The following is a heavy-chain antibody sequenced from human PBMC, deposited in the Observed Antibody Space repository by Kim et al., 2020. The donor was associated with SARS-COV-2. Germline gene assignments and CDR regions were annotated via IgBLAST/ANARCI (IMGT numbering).Heavy chain of an antibody. CDR1: GYTFTSYY. CDR2: INPSGGST. D-gene: IGHD3-3*01. CDR3: ARRGRITIFGVVITDYYYMHV. J-gene: IGHJ6*03. Sequence: ASVKVSCKASGYTFTSYYMHWVRQAPGQGLEWMGIINPSGGSTSYAQKFQGRVTMTRDTSTSTVYMELSSLRSEDMAVYYCARRGRITIFGVVITDYYYMHVWGKGTTVTVSS. V-gene: IGHV1-46*01.